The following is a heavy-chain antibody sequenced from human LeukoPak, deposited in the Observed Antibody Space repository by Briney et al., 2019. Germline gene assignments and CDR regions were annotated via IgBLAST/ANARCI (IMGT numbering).Heavy chain of an antibody. CDR2: IYTSGST. V-gene: IGHV4-4*09. CDR1: GGSISSYY. D-gene: IGHD3-22*01. Sequence: SETLSLTCTVSGGSISSYYWSWIRQPPGKGLEWIGYIYTSGSTNYNPSLKSRVTISVDTSKNQFSLKLSSVTAADTAVYYCARLRQVRYYDSSPEFDYWGQGTLVTVSS. J-gene: IGHJ4*02. CDR3: ARLRQVRYYDSSPEFDY.